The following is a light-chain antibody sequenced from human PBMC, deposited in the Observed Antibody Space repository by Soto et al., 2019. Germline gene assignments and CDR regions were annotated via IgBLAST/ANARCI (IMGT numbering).Light chain of an antibody. CDR1: QSVRSN. Sequence: EIVMTQSPATLSVSLGERVTLSCRASQSVRSNLAWYKQKPGQAPRLLIYGASTRATGIPARFSGSGSGTEFTLTISSLQSEDFAVYYCQQYNNWPPYTFGQGTKLEIK. CDR2: GAS. CDR3: QQYNNWPPYT. J-gene: IGKJ2*01. V-gene: IGKV3-15*01.